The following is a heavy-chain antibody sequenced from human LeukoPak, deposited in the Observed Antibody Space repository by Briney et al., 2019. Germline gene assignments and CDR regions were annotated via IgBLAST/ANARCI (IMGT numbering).Heavy chain of an antibody. J-gene: IGHJ5*02. CDR2: ISSSSSTI. V-gene: IGHV3-48*01. D-gene: IGHD3-10*01. CDR3: ARDPGGWFDP. Sequence: GGSLRLSCAASGFSFSSYSMNWVRQAPGKGLEWVSYISSSSSTIYYADSVKGRFTISRDNAKNSLYLQMNSLRAEDTAVYYCARDPGGWFDPWGQGTLVTVSS. CDR1: GFSFSSYS.